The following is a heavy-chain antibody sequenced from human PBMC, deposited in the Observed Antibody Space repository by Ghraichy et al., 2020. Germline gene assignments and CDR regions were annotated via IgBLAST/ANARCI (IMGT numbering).Heavy chain of an antibody. D-gene: IGHD1/OR15-1a*01. V-gene: IGHV3-30*04. J-gene: IGHJ4*02. CDR1: GFTFSSYA. CDR3: ARAQGGNNFDY. CDR2: ISYDGSIK. Sequence: LSLTCVASGFTFSSYAMHWVRQAPGKGLEWVVVISYDGSIKQYADSVKGRFTISRDDSKNTLYLQMNSLRAEDTALYYCARAQGGNNFDYWGQGTLVTVSS.